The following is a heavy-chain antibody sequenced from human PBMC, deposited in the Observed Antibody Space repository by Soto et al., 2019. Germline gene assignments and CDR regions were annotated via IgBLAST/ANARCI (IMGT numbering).Heavy chain of an antibody. CDR3: ARARGGIVVY. CDR2: IYHSGST. J-gene: IGHJ4*02. CDR1: GGSISIGGYS. D-gene: IGHD6-19*01. V-gene: IGHV4-30-2*01. Sequence: PPETLSLTCVTSGGSISIGGYSWSWIRQPPGKGLEWIGYIYHSGSTYYNPSLKSRVTISVDMSKNQFSLKLSSVTAADTAVYYCARARGGIVVYWGQGTMVTVSS.